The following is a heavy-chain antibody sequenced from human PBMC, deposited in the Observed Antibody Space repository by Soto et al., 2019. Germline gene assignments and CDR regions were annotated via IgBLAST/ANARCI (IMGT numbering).Heavy chain of an antibody. CDR2: IYHSGST. V-gene: IGHV4-4*02. CDR3: ARDEGIAAAGTPYYYYGMDV. Sequence: PSETLSLTCAVSGGSISSSNWWSWVRQPPGKGLEWIGEIYHSGSTNYNPSLKSRVTISVDKSKNQFSLKLSSVTAADTAVYYCARDEGIAAAGTPYYYYGMDVWGQGTTVTVSS. CDR1: GGSISSSNW. J-gene: IGHJ6*02. D-gene: IGHD6-13*01.